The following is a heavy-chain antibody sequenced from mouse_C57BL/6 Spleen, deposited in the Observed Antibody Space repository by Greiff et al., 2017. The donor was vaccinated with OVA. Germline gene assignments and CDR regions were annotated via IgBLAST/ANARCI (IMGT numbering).Heavy chain of an antibody. CDR2: IWSGGST. CDR1: GFSLTSYG. CDR3: ARNGANDGGYFDY. J-gene: IGHJ2*01. Sequence: VKLVESGPGLVQPSQSLSITCTVSGFSLTSYGVHWVRQSPGKGLEWLGVIWSGGSTDYNAAFISRLSISKDNSKSQVFFKMNSLQADDTAIYYCARNGANDGGYFDYWGQGTTLTVSS. V-gene: IGHV2-2*01. D-gene: IGHD2-3*01.